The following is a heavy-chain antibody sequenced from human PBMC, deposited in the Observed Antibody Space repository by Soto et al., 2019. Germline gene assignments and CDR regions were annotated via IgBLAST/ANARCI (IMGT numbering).Heavy chain of an antibody. CDR3: AREGNLGKWLQPLDF. D-gene: IGHD5-12*01. Sequence: QVQLQVSAPGLVKPSETLSITCTVSGDSISAYSWSWVRQPLGKGLEWIGNIHYNGNTKYNPSLKSRVSLSVDTSKNQFSLRLISVTAADTAKYFCAREGNLGKWLQPLDFWGQGTLVTVSS. CDR2: IHYNGNT. CDR1: GDSISAYS. J-gene: IGHJ4*02. V-gene: IGHV4-59*01.